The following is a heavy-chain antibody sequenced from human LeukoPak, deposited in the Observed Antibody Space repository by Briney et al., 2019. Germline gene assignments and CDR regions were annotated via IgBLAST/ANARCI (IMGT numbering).Heavy chain of an antibody. D-gene: IGHD6-19*01. J-gene: IGHJ5*01. V-gene: IGHV3-33*01. CDR1: GFTFDISG. CDR3: ARDSQAVPARSTWFDS. CDR2: IRYDGSNK. Sequence: PGRSLRLSCAASGFTFDISGMHWVRQAPGKGLEWVAVIRYDGSNKYYADSVKGRFTISRDNSKNTLYLQVDSLRAEDTAVYYCARDSQAVPARSTWFDSWGQGTLVTVSS.